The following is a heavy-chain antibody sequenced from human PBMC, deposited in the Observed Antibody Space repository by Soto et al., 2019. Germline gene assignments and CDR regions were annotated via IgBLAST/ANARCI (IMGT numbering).Heavy chain of an antibody. CDR1: GGSISSYY. D-gene: IGHD2-2*01. CDR3: ARDNGSQDQYPLAFDI. Sequence: SETLSLTCTVSGGSISSYYWSWIRQPPGKGLEWIGYIYYSGSTNYNPSLKSRVTISVDTSKNQFSLKLSSVTAADTAVYYCARDNGSQDQYPLAFDIWGQGTMVTVSS. CDR2: IYYSGST. J-gene: IGHJ3*02. V-gene: IGHV4-59*01.